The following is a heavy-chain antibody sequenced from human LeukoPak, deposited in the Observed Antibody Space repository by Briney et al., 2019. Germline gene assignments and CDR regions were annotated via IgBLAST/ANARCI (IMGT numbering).Heavy chain of an antibody. CDR1: GFTVSSNN. Sequence: TGGSLRLSCAASGFTVSSNNMSWVRQAPGKGLEWVSVIYSGGSTHYADSVKGRFTISRDNSKNTLYLQMNSLRAEDTAVYYCARDRSECSGGSCYSGGFDYWGQGTLVTVSS. CDR2: IYSGGST. D-gene: IGHD2-15*01. J-gene: IGHJ4*02. V-gene: IGHV3-53*01. CDR3: ARDRSECSGGSCYSGGFDY.